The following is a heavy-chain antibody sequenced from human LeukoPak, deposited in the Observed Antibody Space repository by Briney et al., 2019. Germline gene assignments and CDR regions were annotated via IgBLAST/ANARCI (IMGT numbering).Heavy chain of an antibody. CDR3: ARKTHTARMNAFDI. V-gene: IGHV4-59*01. CDR2: IYYGGST. D-gene: IGHD5-18*01. Sequence: SETLSLTCTVSGGSFSSYYWSWIRQPPGKGLEWIGYIYYGGSTNYNPSLKSRVTISVDTSKNQFSLKLSSVTAADTAVYYCARKTHTARMNAFDIWGQGTMVTVSS. CDR1: GGSFSSYY. J-gene: IGHJ3*02.